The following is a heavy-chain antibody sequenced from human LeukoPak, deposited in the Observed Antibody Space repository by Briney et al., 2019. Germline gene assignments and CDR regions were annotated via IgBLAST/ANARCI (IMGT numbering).Heavy chain of an antibody. D-gene: IGHD3-10*01. CDR2: IKSKTDGGTT. J-gene: IGHJ4*02. V-gene: IGHV3-15*01. CDR1: GFTFSNAW. CDR3: TTDKLLWFGLDY. Sequence: PGGSLRLSCAASGFTFSNAWMSWVRQAPGKGLGWVGRIKSKTDGGTTDYAAPVKGRFTISRDDSKNTLYLQMNSLKTEDTAVYYCTTDKLLWFGLDYWGQGTLVTVSS.